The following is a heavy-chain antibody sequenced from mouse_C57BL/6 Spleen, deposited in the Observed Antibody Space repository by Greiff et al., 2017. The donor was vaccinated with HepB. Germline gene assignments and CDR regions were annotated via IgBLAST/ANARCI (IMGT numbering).Heavy chain of an antibody. CDR1: GFTFTDYY. D-gene: IGHD1-1*01. CDR2: IRNKANGYTT. CDR3: APHYYGRGGFAY. V-gene: IGHV7-3*01. Sequence: EVQGVESGGGLVQPGGSLSLSCAASGFTFTDYYMSWVRQPPGKALEWLGFIRNKANGYTTEYSASVKGRFTISRDNSQSILYLQMNALRAEDSATYYCAPHYYGRGGFAYWGQGTLVTVSA. J-gene: IGHJ3*01.